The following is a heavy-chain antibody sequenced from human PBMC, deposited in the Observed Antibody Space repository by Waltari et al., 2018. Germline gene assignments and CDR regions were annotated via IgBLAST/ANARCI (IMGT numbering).Heavy chain of an antibody. CDR2: ISGSGGST. CDR1: GFTFSSYA. D-gene: IGHD2-15*01. Sequence: EVQLLESGGGLVQPGGSLRLSCAASGFTFSSYAMSWVRQAPGKGLEWVSAISGSGGSTYYADSVKSRCTISRDNSKNTLYLQMNSRRAEDTAVYYCALKGDEVVVAATEYYYYYYGMDVWGQGTTVTVSS. J-gene: IGHJ6*02. CDR3: ALKGDEVVVAATEYYYYYYGMDV. V-gene: IGHV3-23*01.